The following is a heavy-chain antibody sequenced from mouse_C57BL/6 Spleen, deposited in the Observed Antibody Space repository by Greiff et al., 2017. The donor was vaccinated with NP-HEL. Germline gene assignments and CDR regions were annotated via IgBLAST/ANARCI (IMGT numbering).Heavy chain of an antibody. J-gene: IGHJ1*03. V-gene: IGHV1-72*01. Sequence: QVQLQQPGAELVKPGASVKLSCKASGYTFTSYWMHWVKQRPGRGLEWIGRIDPNSGGTKYNEKFKSKATLTVDKPSSTAYMQLSSLTAEDSAVYYCARGSYYYDYDWYFDVWGTGTTVTVSS. CDR1: GYTFTSYW. CDR2: IDPNSGGT. D-gene: IGHD2-4*01. CDR3: ARGSYYYDYDWYFDV.